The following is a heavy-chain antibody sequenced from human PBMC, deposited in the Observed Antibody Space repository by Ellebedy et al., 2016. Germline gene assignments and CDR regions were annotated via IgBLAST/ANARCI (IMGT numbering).Heavy chain of an antibody. D-gene: IGHD6-19*01. CDR1: GDSVSSDSAA. CDR2: TYYRSKWYH. V-gene: IGHV6-1*01. Sequence: SETLSLTCAISGDSVSSDSAAWNWIRQSPSRGLEWLGRTYYRSKWYHEYAVSVKSRITISQDTSNNQVSLHLDSVTPEDTAIYFCAREYNTGWTHWGQGTLVTVSS. J-gene: IGHJ4*02. CDR3: AREYNTGWTH.